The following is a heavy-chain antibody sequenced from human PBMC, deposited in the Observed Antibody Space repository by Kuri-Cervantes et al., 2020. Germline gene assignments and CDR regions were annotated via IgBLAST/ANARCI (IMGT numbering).Heavy chain of an antibody. CDR1: GYTFTSYG. Sequence: ASVKVSCKASGYTFTSYGISWVRQAPGQGLEWMGWINPDSGGTNYAQKLQGRVTMTTDTSTSTAYMELRSLRSDDTAVYYCATSVAGTVGHWGQGTLVTVSS. CDR2: INPDSGGT. J-gene: IGHJ5*02. CDR3: ATSVAGTVGH. V-gene: IGHV1-18*01. D-gene: IGHD6-19*01.